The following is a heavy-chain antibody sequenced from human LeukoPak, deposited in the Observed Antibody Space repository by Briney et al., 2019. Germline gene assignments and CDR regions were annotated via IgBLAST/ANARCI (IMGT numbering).Heavy chain of an antibody. CDR2: IYYSGLT. CDR1: GGSFSSYY. J-gene: IGHJ4*02. D-gene: IGHD6-19*01. V-gene: IGHV4-59*12. Sequence: PSETLSLTCTVSGGSFSSYYWSWIRQPPGKGLEWIADIYYSGLTNYNPSPKSRVTISVDTSKNQLSLKLSSVPAADTAVYSCARWDSSAWFYDFWGQGTLGTASS. CDR3: ARWDSSAWFYDF.